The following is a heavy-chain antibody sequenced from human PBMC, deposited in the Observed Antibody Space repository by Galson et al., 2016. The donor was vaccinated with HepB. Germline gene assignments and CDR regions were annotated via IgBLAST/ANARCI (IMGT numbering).Heavy chain of an antibody. CDR1: GFMFSSYA. J-gene: IGHJ4*02. D-gene: IGHD2-15*01. Sequence: SLRLSCAASGFMFSSYAMHWVRQAPGKGLEWVAFVSYDGTNQYYTDSVKGRFTISRDNSKSTLYLQMNGLRPEDSALYYCAREVTYCSGGGGYYFDYWGQGTLVTVSS. CDR2: VSYDGTNQ. CDR3: AREVTYCSGGGGYYFDY. V-gene: IGHV3-30-3*01.